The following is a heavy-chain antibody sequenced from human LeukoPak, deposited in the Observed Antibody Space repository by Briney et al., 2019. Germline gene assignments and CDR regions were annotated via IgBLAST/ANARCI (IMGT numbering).Heavy chain of an antibody. CDR1: GFTFSSYA. J-gene: IGHJ4*02. Sequence: PGGSLRLSCAASGFTFSSYAMNWLRQAPGKGLEWVSTISGSGGSTYYADSVKGRFTISRDNSKNTLYLQMNSLRAGDTAVYHCAKQGYCSGGSCYPWYFDYWGQGTLVTVSS. CDR2: ISGSGGST. D-gene: IGHD2-15*01. V-gene: IGHV3-23*01. CDR3: AKQGYCSGGSCYPWYFDY.